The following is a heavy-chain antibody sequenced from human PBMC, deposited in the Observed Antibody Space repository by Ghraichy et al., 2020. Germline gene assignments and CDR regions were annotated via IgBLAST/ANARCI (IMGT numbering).Heavy chain of an antibody. Sequence: SVKVSCKASGGTFSSYTISWVRQAPGQGLEWMGRIIPILGIANYAQKFQGRVTITADKSTSTAYMELSSLRSEDTAVYYCARAVAGTGTSYYFDYWGQGTLVTVSS. CDR2: IIPILGIA. CDR3: ARAVAGTGTSYYFDY. CDR1: GGTFSSYT. J-gene: IGHJ4*02. V-gene: IGHV1-69*02. D-gene: IGHD6-19*01.